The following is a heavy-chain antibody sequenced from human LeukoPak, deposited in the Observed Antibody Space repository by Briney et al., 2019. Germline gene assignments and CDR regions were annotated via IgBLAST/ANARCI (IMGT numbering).Heavy chain of an antibody. CDR3: AREPYGNYGMDV. J-gene: IGHJ6*02. CDR2: LISTGRYI. D-gene: IGHD4-17*01. Sequence: GGSLRLSCVASGFTFSSYSMNWVRQAPGKGLGYVSSLISTGRYIYYADSLKGRFTISRDNAKNSLYLQMNSLRAEDTAVYYCAREPYGNYGMDVWGQGTTVTVSS. V-gene: IGHV3-21*06. CDR1: GFTFSSYS.